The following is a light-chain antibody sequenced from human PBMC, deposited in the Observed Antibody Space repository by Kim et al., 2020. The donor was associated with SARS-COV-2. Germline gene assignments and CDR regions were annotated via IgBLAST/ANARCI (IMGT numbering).Light chain of an antibody. J-gene: IGLJ3*02. CDR2: AVT. Sequence: QSALTQPRSLSGSPGQSVTISCTGTSSDVGGYNYVSWYQLHPGKAPKLMIYAVTERPSGVPDRFSGSKSGNTAFLTISGLQAEDEADYYCSSYADSSSLLFGGGTKVTV. CDR1: SSDVGGYNY. V-gene: IGLV2-11*01. CDR3: SSYADSSSLL.